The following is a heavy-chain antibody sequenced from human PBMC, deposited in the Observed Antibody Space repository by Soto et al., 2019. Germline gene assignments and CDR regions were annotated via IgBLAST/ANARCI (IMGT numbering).Heavy chain of an antibody. CDR1: GYTFTSYA. CDR3: ARSAPPIDS. J-gene: IGHJ4*02. CDR2: INAGNGNT. Sequence: QVQLVQSGAEVKKPGASVKVSCTASGYTFTSYAMHWVRQAPGQRLEWMGWINAGNGNTKQSQKFQGRVTITRDTSASKAYMERSSLRSEDTAVYYCARSAPPIDSWGQGTLVTASS. V-gene: IGHV1-3*01.